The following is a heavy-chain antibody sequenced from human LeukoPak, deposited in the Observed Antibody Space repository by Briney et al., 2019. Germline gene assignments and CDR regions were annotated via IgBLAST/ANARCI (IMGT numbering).Heavy chain of an antibody. CDR2: INHSGST. D-gene: IGHD6-13*01. J-gene: IGHJ4*02. CDR1: GGSFSGYY. Sequence: SETLSLTCAVYGGSFSGYYWSWIRQPPGKGLEWIGEINHSGSTNYNPSLKSRVTISVDTSKNQFSLKLSSVTAADTAVYYCARARFGYSSSWYGYYLDYWGQGTLVTVSS. CDR3: ARARFGYSSSWYGYYLDY. V-gene: IGHV4-34*01.